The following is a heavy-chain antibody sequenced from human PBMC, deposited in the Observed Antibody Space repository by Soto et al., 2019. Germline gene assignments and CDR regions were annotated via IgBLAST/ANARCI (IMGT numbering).Heavy chain of an antibody. Sequence: QVQLQESGPGLVKPSETLSLTCTVSGSSISGYYWSWIRQPPGKGLEWIGNIYYSGSTNYNPSLKSRVTISVDTSKNQFSLKLSSVTAADTAVYYCARHPYRSGWPWGQGTLVTVSS. D-gene: IGHD6-19*01. CDR2: IYYSGST. J-gene: IGHJ4*02. V-gene: IGHV4-59*08. CDR3: ARHPYRSGWP. CDR1: GSSISGYY.